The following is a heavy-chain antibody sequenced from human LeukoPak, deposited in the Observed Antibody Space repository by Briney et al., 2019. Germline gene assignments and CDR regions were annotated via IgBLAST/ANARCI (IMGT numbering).Heavy chain of an antibody. D-gene: IGHD1-1*01. CDR1: GFTFDSYA. Sequence: AGGSLRLSCAASGFTFDSYAMYWVRQAPGKGLEWVSSIKSRDTDMYYADSVKGRFTISRDNAKNSLYLQMNSLRAEDTAVYYCTRGGLYNNDYWGQGTLVTVSS. J-gene: IGHJ4*02. CDR3: TRGGLYNNDY. CDR2: IKSRDTDM. V-gene: IGHV3-21*01.